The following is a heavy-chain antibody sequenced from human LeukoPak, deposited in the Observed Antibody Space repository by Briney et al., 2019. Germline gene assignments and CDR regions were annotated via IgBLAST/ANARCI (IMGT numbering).Heavy chain of an antibody. CDR3: AKRWFGDR. V-gene: IGHV3-23*01. CDR2: ISGSGGDT. J-gene: IGHJ5*02. Sequence: GGSLKPFCAASGFTFKIYSISWVRQAPGEGLEWVSVISGSGGDTYYADSVKGRFTISRDNSKNTLYLQMNSLRAEDTAVYYCAKRWFGDRWGQGTLVTVSS. CDR1: GFTFKIYS. D-gene: IGHD3-10*01.